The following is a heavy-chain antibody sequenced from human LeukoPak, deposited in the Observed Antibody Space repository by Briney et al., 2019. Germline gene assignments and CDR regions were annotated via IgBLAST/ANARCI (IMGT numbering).Heavy chain of an antibody. CDR3: ARGDYYDPSGELDY. CDR2: ISYDGSNK. CDR1: GFTFSSYA. J-gene: IGHJ4*02. V-gene: IGHV3-30-3*01. D-gene: IGHD3-22*01. Sequence: GGSLRLSCAASGFTFSSYAMHWVRQAPGKGLEWVAVISYDGSNKYYADSVKGRFTISRDNSKNTLYLQMNSLRAEDTAVYYCARGDYYDPSGELDYWGQGTLVTVSS.